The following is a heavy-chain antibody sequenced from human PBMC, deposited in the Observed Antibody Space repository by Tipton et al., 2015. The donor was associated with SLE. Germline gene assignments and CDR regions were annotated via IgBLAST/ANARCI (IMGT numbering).Heavy chain of an antibody. D-gene: IGHD6-13*01. J-gene: IGHJ3*01. CDR2: ISAYNGNT. CDR3: ARVGIAAAFYY. CDR1: GYTFTSYG. Sequence: QLVQSGAEVKKPGASVKVSCKASGYTFTSYGISWVRQAPGQGLEWMGWISAYNGNTNYAQKFQGRVTITRDTSASTAYMELNSLRSENTAVYYCARVGIAAAFYYWGQGTMVTVSS. V-gene: IGHV1-18*01.